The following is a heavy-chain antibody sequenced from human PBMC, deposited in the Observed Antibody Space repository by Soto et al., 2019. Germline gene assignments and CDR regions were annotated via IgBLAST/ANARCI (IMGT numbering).Heavy chain of an antibody. D-gene: IGHD3-3*01. CDR3: ARSGDYDFWSGYQYYYYGMDV. J-gene: IGHJ6*02. CDR2: ISAYDGNT. V-gene: IGHV1-18*01. CDR1: GYTFTSYG. Sequence: ASVKVSCKASGYTFTSYGISWVRQAPGQGLEWMGWISAYDGNTNYAQKLQGRVTMTTDTSTSTAYMELRSLRSDDTAVYYCARSGDYDFWSGYQYYYYGMDVWGQGTTVTVSS.